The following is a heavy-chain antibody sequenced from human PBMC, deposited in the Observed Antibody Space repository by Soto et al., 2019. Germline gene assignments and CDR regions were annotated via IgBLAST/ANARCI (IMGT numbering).Heavy chain of an antibody. CDR1: GGSISSSNW. J-gene: IGHJ4*02. CDR2: IYHSGST. D-gene: IGHD3-22*01. Sequence: PSETLSLTCAVSGGSISSSNWWSWVRQPPGKGLEWIGEIYHSGSTNYNPSLKSRVTISVDESKNQFSLKLSSVTAADTAVYYCARFDYYDSSGYLDFGPKWGQGTLVTVSS. CDR3: ARFDYYDSSGYLDFGPK. V-gene: IGHV4-4*02.